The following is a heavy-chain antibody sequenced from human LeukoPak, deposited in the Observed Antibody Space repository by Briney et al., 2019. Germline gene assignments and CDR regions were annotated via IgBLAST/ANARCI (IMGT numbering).Heavy chain of an antibody. Sequence: GGSLRLSCAASGFTFSSYWMSWVRQVPGKGLEWVSYINWNGGTTDYADSVKGRFTISRDNGMNSLYLQMNSLRAEDTALYYCARDYGSGSYYNGIDYWGQGTLVSVSS. J-gene: IGHJ4*02. CDR2: INWNGGTT. CDR3: ARDYGSGSYYNGIDY. D-gene: IGHD3-10*01. V-gene: IGHV3-20*04. CDR1: GFTFSSYW.